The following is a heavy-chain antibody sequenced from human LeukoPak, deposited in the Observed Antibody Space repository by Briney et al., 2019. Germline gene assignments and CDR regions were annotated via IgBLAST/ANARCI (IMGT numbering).Heavy chain of an antibody. CDR2: ISGSGGST. CDR1: GFTFSSYA. J-gene: IGHJ4*02. D-gene: IGHD3-22*01. Sequence: GGSLRLSCAASGFTFSSYAMSWVRQAPGKGLEWLSAISGSGGSTYYAESVKGRFTISIDNSKNTLYLQMNSLRAEDTAVYYCEKSDYYDSSGSKYWGQGTLVTVSS. CDR3: EKSDYYDSSGSKY. V-gene: IGHV3-23*01.